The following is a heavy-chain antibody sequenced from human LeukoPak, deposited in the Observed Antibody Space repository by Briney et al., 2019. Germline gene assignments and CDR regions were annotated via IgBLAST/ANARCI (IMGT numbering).Heavy chain of an antibody. J-gene: IGHJ5*02. CDR2: IYHSGST. CDR3: ARYYGDYGYWFDP. V-gene: IGHV4-4*02. D-gene: IGHD4-17*01. CDR1: GGSTSSSNW. Sequence: PSETLSLTCAVSGGSTSSSNWWSWVRQPPGKGLEWIGEIYHSGSTNYNPSLKSRVTMSVDKSKNQFSLKLSSVTAADTAVYYCARYYGDYGYWFDPWGQGTLVTVSS.